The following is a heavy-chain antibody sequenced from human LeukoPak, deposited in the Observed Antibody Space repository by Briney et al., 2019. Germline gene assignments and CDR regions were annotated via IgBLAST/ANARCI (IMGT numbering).Heavy chain of an antibody. CDR1: GFTFSSYE. CDR2: ISSSGSTI. J-gene: IGHJ4*02. V-gene: IGHV3-48*03. CDR3: AREGLSIAAHQYLRYSDY. Sequence: PGGSLRLSCAASGFTFSSYEMNWVRQAPGKGLEWVSYISSSGSTIYYADSVKGRFTISRDNAKNSLYLQMNSLRAEDTAVYYCAREGLSIAAHQYLRYSDYWGQGTLVTVSS. D-gene: IGHD6-6*01.